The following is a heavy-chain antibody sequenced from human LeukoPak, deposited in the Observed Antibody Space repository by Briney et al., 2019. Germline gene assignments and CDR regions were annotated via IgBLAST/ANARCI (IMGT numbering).Heavy chain of an antibody. CDR1: GYTFTSYY. CDR2: INPSGGST. D-gene: IGHD6-13*01. V-gene: IGHV1-46*01. CDR3: ASHPEDGYSSSWYYFDY. J-gene: IGHJ4*02. Sequence: ASVKVSCKASGYTFTSYYMHWVRQAPGQGLEWMGIINPSGGSTSYAQKFQGRVTMTRDMSTSTVYMELSSLRSEDTAVYYCASHPEDGYSSSWYYFDYWGQGTLVTVSS.